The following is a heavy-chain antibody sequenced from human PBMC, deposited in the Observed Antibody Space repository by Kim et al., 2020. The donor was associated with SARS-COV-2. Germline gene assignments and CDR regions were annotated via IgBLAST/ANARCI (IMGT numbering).Heavy chain of an antibody. Sequence: GGSLRLSCAASGFTFSSYAMSWVRQAPGKGLEWVSAISGSGGSTYYADSVKGRFTISRDNSKNTLYLQMNSLRAEDTAVYYCAKEDGFLPGIAVAGVDYWGQGTLVTVSS. V-gene: IGHV3-23*01. CDR2: ISGSGGST. D-gene: IGHD6-19*01. J-gene: IGHJ4*02. CDR1: GFTFSSYA. CDR3: AKEDGFLPGIAVAGVDY.